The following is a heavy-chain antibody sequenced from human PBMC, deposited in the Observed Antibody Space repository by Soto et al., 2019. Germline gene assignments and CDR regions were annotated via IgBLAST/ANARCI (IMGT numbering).Heavy chain of an antibody. Sequence: QVQLVQSGAEVKKPGASVKVSCKASGYTFTTYYLHWVRQAPGQGLEWMGMINPTGGSTSYAHKFQGRVTMTRDTSTSTVYMELSSLRSDDTAMYYCARNVNSGLDYWGQGTLVPVSS. CDR1: GYTFTTYY. CDR3: ARNVNSGLDY. CDR2: INPTGGST. D-gene: IGHD1-26*01. V-gene: IGHV1-46*01. J-gene: IGHJ4*02.